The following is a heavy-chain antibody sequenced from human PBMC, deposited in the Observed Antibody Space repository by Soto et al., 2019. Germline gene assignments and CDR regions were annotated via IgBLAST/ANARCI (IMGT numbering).Heavy chain of an antibody. J-gene: IGHJ4*02. V-gene: IGHV3-33*01. CDR2: IWYDGSNT. CDR3: VRGGGGSYCSGGSCFLDY. Sequence: GGSLRLSCAASGFTFSYYGLHWVRQAPGKGLEWVAVIWYDGSNTYYADSVKGRFTISRDNSKNMLYLQMNSLRAEDTAVYYCVRGGGGSYCSGGSCFLDYWGQGALVTVS. CDR1: GFTFSYYG. D-gene: IGHD2-15*01.